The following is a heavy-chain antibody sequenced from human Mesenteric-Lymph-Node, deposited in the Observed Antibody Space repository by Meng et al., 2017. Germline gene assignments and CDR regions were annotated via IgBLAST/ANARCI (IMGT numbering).Heavy chain of an antibody. CDR2: ISYGGSNK. Sequence: GESLKISCAASGFTFSSHALHWVRQAPGKGLDWVALISYGGSNKNYADSVKGRFTVSRDNAKNTVYLQMDSLRAEDTAVYYCASFQYTVEDYWGQGTLVTVSS. J-gene: IGHJ4*02. CDR1: GFTFSSHA. D-gene: IGHD4-23*01. CDR3: ASFQYTVEDY. V-gene: IGHV3-30*14.